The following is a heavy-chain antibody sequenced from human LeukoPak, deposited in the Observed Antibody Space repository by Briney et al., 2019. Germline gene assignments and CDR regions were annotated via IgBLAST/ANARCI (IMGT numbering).Heavy chain of an antibody. V-gene: IGHV7-4-1*02. CDR3: ARDSPQYYDFWSRYYYYMDV. D-gene: IGHD3-3*01. CDR2: INTNTGNP. J-gene: IGHJ6*03. Sequence: GASVKVSCKASGYPFTTYAMNWVRQAPGQGLEWMGWINTNTGNPTYAQGFTGRFVFSLDTSVSTAYLQISSLKAEDTAVYYCARDSPQYYDFWSRYYYYMDVWGKGTTVTVSS. CDR1: GYPFTTYA.